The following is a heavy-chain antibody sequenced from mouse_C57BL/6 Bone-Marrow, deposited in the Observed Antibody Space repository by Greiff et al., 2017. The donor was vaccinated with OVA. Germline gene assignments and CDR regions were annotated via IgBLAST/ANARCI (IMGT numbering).Heavy chain of an antibody. CDR1: GYTFTSYT. CDR2: INPSSGYT. J-gene: IGHJ1*03. D-gene: IGHD2-3*01. Sequence: VRLQQSGAELARPGASVKMSCKASGYTFTSYTMHWVKQRPGQGLEWIGYINPSSGYTKYNQKFKDKATLTADKSSSTAYMQLSSLTSEDSAVDYCARGGWLLRYFDVWGTGTTVTVSS. V-gene: IGHV1-4*01. CDR3: ARGGWLLRYFDV.